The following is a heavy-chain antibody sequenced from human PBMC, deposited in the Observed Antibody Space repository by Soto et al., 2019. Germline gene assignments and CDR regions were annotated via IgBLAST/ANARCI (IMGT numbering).Heavy chain of an antibody. Sequence: GGPLSLSCAASGCTFSSYIINWVRQAPGKGLEWVSSISSSSIYKYYADSVKGRFTISRDNAKDSLYLQMNSLRAEDTAVYYCARDPSPYDFWSGSKRPYGMDVWGQGTTVTVSS. D-gene: IGHD3-3*01. V-gene: IGHV3-21*01. CDR3: ARDPSPYDFWSGSKRPYGMDV. CDR2: ISSSSIYK. J-gene: IGHJ6*02. CDR1: GCTFSSYI.